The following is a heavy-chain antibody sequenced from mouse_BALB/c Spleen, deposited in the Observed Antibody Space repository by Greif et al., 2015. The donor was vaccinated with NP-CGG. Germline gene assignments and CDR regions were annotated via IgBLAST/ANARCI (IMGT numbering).Heavy chain of an antibody. CDR3: TRSENWVDY. D-gene: IGHD4-1*01. Sequence: GSELVRPGASVKLSCKASGYTFTSYWMHWVKQRPGQGLEWIGNIYPGSGSTNYDEKFKSKATLTVDTSSSTAYMQLSSLTSEDSAVYYCTRSENWVDYWGQGATLTVSS. J-gene: IGHJ2*01. CDR1: GYTFTSYW. CDR2: IYPGSGST. V-gene: IGHV1S22*01.